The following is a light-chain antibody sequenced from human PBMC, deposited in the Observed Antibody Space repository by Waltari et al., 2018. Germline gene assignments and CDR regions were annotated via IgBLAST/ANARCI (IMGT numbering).Light chain of an antibody. Sequence: DIQMTQSPSSLSASVGDRVTITCRASQAIRNYLAWFQHKPGQAPKTLIYATSNLQSGVPGKFSGSGSGTDFTLTISSLQPEDSATYYCQQYDTHPFTFGGGTKVEIK. CDR2: ATS. J-gene: IGKJ4*01. CDR1: QAIRNY. CDR3: QQYDTHPFT. V-gene: IGKV1-16*02.